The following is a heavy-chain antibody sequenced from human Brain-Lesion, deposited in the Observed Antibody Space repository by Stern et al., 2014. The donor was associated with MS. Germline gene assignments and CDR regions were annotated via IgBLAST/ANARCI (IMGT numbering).Heavy chain of an antibody. CDR1: GGSISSSNW. J-gene: IGHJ4*02. D-gene: IGHD6-13*01. V-gene: IGHV4-4*02. CDR3: ARFPASRPHVFDS. Sequence: QVQLVESGPGLVKPSGTLSLTCAVSGGSISSSNWWSWVRQSPGKGLEWIGESDHSGSTIYNPSLKSRGTVSVDKSKNRFSLTLRSVPAADTAVYFCARFPASRPHVFDSWGQGTLVTVSS. CDR2: SDHSGST.